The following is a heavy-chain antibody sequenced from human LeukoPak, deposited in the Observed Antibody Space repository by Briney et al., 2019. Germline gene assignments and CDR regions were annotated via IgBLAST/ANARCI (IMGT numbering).Heavy chain of an antibody. V-gene: IGHV3-23*01. D-gene: IGHD6-13*01. CDR2: ISGSGGST. Sequence: GGSLRLSCAASGFIFKTYTMTWVRQAPGKGLGWVSAISGSGGSTYYADSVEGRFTISRDNSKNTLYLQMNSLRAEDTAVYYCAKDKGIAAAGTSELDYWGQGTLVTVSS. J-gene: IGHJ4*02. CDR3: AKDKGIAAAGTSELDY. CDR1: GFIFKTYT.